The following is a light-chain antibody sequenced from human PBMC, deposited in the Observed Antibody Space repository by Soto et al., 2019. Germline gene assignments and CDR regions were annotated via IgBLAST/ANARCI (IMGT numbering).Light chain of an antibody. J-gene: IGLJ1*01. CDR2: DVS. CDR3: CSYAASNAFV. CDR1: SSDVGGYNY. V-gene: IGLV2-11*01. Sequence: QSVLTQPRSVSGSPGQSVTISCTGTSSDVGGYNYVSWYQQYSGKAPKVMIYDVSKRPSGVPDRFSGSKSGNTASLTISGLQAEDEADYYCCSYAASNAFVXGTGTKVTVL.